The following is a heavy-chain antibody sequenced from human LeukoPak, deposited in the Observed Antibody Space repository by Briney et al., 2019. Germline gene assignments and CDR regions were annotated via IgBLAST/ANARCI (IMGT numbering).Heavy chain of an antibody. V-gene: IGHV1-46*01. CDR1: GYTFTSYY. J-gene: IGHJ4*02. CDR2: INPSGGST. D-gene: IGHD6-19*01. Sequence: ASVKVSCKASGYTFTSYYMHWVRQAPGQGLEWMGIINPSGGSTSYAQKFQGRVTMTRDMSTSTVYMELSSLRSEDTAVYYCAMSRRWSSGWYYFDYWDQGTLVTVSS. CDR3: AMSRRWSSGWYYFDY.